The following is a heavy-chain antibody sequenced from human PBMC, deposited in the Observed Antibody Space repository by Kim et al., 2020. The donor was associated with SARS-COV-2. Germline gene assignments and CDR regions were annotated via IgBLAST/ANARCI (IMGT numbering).Heavy chain of an antibody. D-gene: IGHD1-26*01. V-gene: IGHV4-31*03. CDR1: GGSISSGGYY. Sequence: SETLSLTCTVSGGSISSGGYYWSWIRQHPGKGLEWIGYIYYSGSTYYNPSLKSRVTISVDTCKNQFSLKLSSVTAADTAVYYCARVGSEWELRGWFDPWGQGTLVTVSS. CDR3: ARVGSEWELRGWFDP. CDR2: IYYSGST. J-gene: IGHJ5*02.